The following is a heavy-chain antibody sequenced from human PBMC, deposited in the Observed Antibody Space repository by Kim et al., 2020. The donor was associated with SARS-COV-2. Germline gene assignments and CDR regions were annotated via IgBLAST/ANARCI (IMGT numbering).Heavy chain of an antibody. D-gene: IGHD4-17*01. CDR2: INHSGST. J-gene: IGHJ6*02. V-gene: IGHV4-34*01. Sequence: SETLSLTCAVYGGSFSGYYWSWIRQPPGKGLEWIGEINHSGSTNYNPSLKSRVTISVDTSKNQFSLKLSSVTAADTAVYYCARGRGGTTVVTLGLGYYYYCGIALGGQGTTVTVSS. CDR1: GGSFSGYY. CDR3: ARGRGGTTVVTLGLGYYYYCGIAL.